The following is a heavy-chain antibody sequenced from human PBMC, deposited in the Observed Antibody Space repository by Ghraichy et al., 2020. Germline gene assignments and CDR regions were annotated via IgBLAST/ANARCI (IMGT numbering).Heavy chain of an antibody. Sequence: LSCTVSGGSISSSSYYWGWIRQPPGKGLEWIGSIYYSGSTYYNPSLKSRVTISVDTSKNQFSLKLSSVTAADTAVYYCARPGSDYWGQGTLVTVSS. CDR3: ARPGSDY. D-gene: IGHD3-10*01. CDR1: GGSISSSSYY. CDR2: IYYSGST. V-gene: IGHV4-39*01. J-gene: IGHJ4*02.